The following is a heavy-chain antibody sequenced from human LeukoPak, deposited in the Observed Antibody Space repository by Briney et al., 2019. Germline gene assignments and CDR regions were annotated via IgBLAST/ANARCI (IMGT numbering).Heavy chain of an antibody. V-gene: IGHV1-69*04. Sequence: ASVKVSCKASGGTFSSYAISWVRQAPGQGLEWMGRIIPILGIANYAQKFQGRVTITADKSTSTAYMELSSLRSEDTAVYYCAKDPLKSWAVAHDYWGQGTLVTVSS. CDR3: AKDPLKSWAVAHDY. D-gene: IGHD6-19*01. CDR2: IIPILGIA. CDR1: GGTFSSYA. J-gene: IGHJ4*02.